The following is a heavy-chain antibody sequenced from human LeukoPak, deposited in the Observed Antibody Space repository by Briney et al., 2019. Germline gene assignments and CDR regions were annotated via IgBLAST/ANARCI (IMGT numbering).Heavy chain of an antibody. CDR3: ARGPSGGLPYYFDY. J-gene: IGHJ4*02. CDR1: GGTFSSYT. Sequence: GASVKVSCKASGGTFSSYTISWVRQAPGQGLEWMGRIIPILGIANYAQKFQGRVTITADKSPSTAYMELSSLRSEDTAVYYCARGPSGGLPYYFDYWGQGTLVTVSS. CDR2: IIPILGIA. V-gene: IGHV1-69*02.